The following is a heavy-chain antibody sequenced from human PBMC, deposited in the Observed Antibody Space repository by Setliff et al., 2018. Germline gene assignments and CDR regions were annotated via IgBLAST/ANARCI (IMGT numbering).Heavy chain of an antibody. J-gene: IGHJ4*02. D-gene: IGHD2-8*01. CDR1: GFTFGDYP. CDR2: IKQDGSEK. V-gene: IGHV3-7*01. Sequence: GGSLRLSCTASGFTFGDYPMSWVRQAPGKGLEWVAIIKQDGSEKYYVDSVKGRFTISRDNTRNSLYLQMNSLRAEDTAVYYCARNGGLDYWGQGALVTVSS. CDR3: ARNGGLDY.